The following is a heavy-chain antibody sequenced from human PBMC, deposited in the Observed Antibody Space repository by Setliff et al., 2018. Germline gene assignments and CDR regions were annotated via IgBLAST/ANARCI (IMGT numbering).Heavy chain of an antibody. J-gene: IGHJ4*02. CDR3: TTAPLAAASTC. CDR2: IIPLFETT. CDR1: GGIFNSFS. D-gene: IGHD6-13*01. Sequence: RASVKVSCKASGGIFNSFSITWVRQAPGQGLEWMGRIIPLFETTNYVEKFQGRVTITADKSTSTAYMELSRLTSEDTAVYYCTTAPLAAASTCWGQGTLVTVSS. V-gene: IGHV1-69*06.